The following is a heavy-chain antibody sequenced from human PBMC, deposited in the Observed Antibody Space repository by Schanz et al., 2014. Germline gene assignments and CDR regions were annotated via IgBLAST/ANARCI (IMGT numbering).Heavy chain of an antibody. Sequence: QVQLVESGGTLVKPGGSLRLSCVVSGFTFSDYYMSWIRQAPGKGLEWVSYISSSSIYTNYADSVKGRFTISRDNAKNSLYLQMNSLRAEDTAVYYCARVVRLTYCGGDCYSGGYFDLWGRGTLVTVSS. J-gene: IGHJ2*01. CDR3: ARVVRLTYCGGDCYSGGYFDL. CDR2: ISSSSIYT. D-gene: IGHD2-21*01. V-gene: IGHV3-11*06. CDR1: GFTFSDYY.